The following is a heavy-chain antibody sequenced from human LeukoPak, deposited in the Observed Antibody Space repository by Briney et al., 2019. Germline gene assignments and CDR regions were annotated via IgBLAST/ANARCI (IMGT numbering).Heavy chain of an antibody. D-gene: IGHD3-22*01. Sequence: GGSLRLSCAASGFTFSGYWMSWVRQALGKGLEWVANIKQDGSEKYYVDSVKGRFTISRDNAKNSLYLQMNSLRAEDTAVYYCVRDLYRIVVVPHYFDYWGQGTLVTVSS. CDR1: GFTFSGYW. CDR3: VRDLYRIVVVPHYFDY. CDR2: IKQDGSEK. V-gene: IGHV3-7*01. J-gene: IGHJ4*02.